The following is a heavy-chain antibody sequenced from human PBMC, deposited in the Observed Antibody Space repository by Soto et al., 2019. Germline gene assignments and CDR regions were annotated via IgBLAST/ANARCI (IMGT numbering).Heavy chain of an antibody. J-gene: IGHJ1*01. CDR2: INAGNGNT. CDR1: GYTFTSYA. V-gene: IGHV1-3*01. Sequence: QVQLVQSGAEVKKPGASVKVSCKASGYTFTSYAMHWVRQAPGQRLEWMGWINAGNGNTKYSQKFQGRVTITRDTSASTAYMELSSLRSEDTAVYYCARPISIAVAGTYFQHWGQGTLVTVFS. CDR3: ARPISIAVAGTYFQH. D-gene: IGHD6-19*01.